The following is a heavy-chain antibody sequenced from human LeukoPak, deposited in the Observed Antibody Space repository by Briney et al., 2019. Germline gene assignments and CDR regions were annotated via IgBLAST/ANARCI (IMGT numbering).Heavy chain of an antibody. CDR2: ISGSGGST. V-gene: IGHV3-23*01. CDR3: AKGPSRLPMVSFDY. J-gene: IGHJ4*02. CDR1: GFTVSSNY. D-gene: IGHD3-10*01. Sequence: QTGGSLRLSCAASGFTVSSNYMSWVRQAPGKGLEWVSVISGSGGSTYYADSVKGRFTISRDNSKNTLYLQMNSLRAEDTAVYYCAKGPSRLPMVSFDYWGQGTLVTVSS.